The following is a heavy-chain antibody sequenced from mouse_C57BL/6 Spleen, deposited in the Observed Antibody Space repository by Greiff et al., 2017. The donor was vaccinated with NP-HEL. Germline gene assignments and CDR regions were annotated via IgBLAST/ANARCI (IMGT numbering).Heavy chain of an antibody. CDR2: IDPSDSYT. D-gene: IGHD4-1*01. CDR1: GYTFTSYW. J-gene: IGHJ2*01. CDR3: ATGTRLEDY. V-gene: IGHV1-50*01. Sequence: QVQLQQPGAELVKPGASVKLSCKASGYTFTSYWMQWVKQRPGQGLEWIGEIDPSDSYTNYNQKFKGKATLTVDTSSSTAYMQLSSLTSEDSAVYYCATGTRLEDYWGQGTTLTVSS.